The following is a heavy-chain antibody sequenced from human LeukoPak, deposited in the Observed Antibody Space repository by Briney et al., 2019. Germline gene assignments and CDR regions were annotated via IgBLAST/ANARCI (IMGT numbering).Heavy chain of an antibody. J-gene: IGHJ4*02. V-gene: IGHV4-61*05. D-gene: IGHD7-27*01. CDR1: GGSISSSSYY. Sequence: SETLSLTCTVSGGSISSSSYYWGWIRQPPGKGLEWIGNIYYSGSTNYNPSLKSRVTISVDTSKNQISLKVRSVTAADTAVYYCARENWAFDYWGQGILVTVSS. CDR2: IYYSGST. CDR3: ARENWAFDY.